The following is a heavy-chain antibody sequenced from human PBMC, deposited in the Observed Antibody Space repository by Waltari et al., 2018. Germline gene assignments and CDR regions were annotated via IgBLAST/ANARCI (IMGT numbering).Heavy chain of an antibody. V-gene: IGHV1-46*03. CDR3: ATFVSGSFTFPDY. Sequence: QFQLVQSGAEVKKPGASVKVSCEASGFTFSIYYVHWVRQAPGQGLEWMALLSPSGAGTRYAEKFQGRVTVTRDTSTSTVYMDLSSLRSEDTAVYYCATFVSGSFTFPDYWGQGTLVTVSS. CDR1: GFTFSIYY. D-gene: IGHD3-16*01. J-gene: IGHJ4*02. CDR2: LSPSGAGT.